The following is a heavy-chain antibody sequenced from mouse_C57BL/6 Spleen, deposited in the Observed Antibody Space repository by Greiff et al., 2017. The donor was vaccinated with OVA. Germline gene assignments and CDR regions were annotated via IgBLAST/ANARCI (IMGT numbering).Heavy chain of an antibody. CDR3: ARRAIYYDYGAY. Sequence: DVHLVESGGGLVKPGGSLKLSCAASGFTFSDYGMHWVRQAPEKGLEWVAYISSGSSTIYYADTVKGRFTISRDNAKNTLFLQMTSLRSEDTAMYYCARRAIYYDYGAYWGQGTLVTVSA. V-gene: IGHV5-17*01. CDR1: GFTFSDYG. J-gene: IGHJ3*01. D-gene: IGHD2-4*01. CDR2: ISSGSSTI.